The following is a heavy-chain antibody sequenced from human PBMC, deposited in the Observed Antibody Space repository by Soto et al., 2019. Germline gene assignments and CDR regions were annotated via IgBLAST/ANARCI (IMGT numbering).Heavy chain of an antibody. CDR2: VDPRDSYV. CDR1: GYTFTTFW. V-gene: IGHV5-10-1*01. CDR3: ARIYCTTTTCDSWFDP. Sequence: GESLKISCTGFGYTFTTFWISWVRQMPGKGLEWLGRVDPRDSYVTCNPSFEGHVTISADKSISTAYLQWGSLKASDTAMYFCARIYCTTTTCDSWFDPWGQGTLVTVSS. D-gene: IGHD2-8*01. J-gene: IGHJ5*02.